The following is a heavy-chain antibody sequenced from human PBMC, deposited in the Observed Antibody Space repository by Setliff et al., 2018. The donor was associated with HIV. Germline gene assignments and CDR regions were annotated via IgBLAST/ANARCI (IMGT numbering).Heavy chain of an antibody. D-gene: IGHD6-19*01. CDR3: ARGHSSGWYDYYFDY. J-gene: IGHJ4*02. CDR2: MQHSGRT. CDR1: GGSFSGYY. V-gene: IGHV4-34*01. Sequence: SETLSLTCAVYGGSFSGYYWSWIRQPPGKGLEWIGEMQHSGRTNYNPSLRSRVTTSVDTSKNQFSLKLSSVTAADTAVYYCARGHSSGWYDYYFDYWGQGTLVTVSS.